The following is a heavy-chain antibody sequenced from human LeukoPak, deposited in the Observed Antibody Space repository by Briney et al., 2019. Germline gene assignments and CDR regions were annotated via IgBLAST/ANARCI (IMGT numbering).Heavy chain of an antibody. CDR2: INPNSGGT. CDR3: ARDSCTNGVCYFFDY. Sequence: ASVKVSFKASGYTFTGYYMHWVRQAPGQGLEWMGWINPNSGGTNFAQKFQDRVTVTRDTSISTAYMELSRLRSDDTAVYYCARDSCTNGVCYFFDYWGQGTLVTVSS. J-gene: IGHJ4*02. V-gene: IGHV1-2*02. CDR1: GYTFTGYY. D-gene: IGHD2-8*01.